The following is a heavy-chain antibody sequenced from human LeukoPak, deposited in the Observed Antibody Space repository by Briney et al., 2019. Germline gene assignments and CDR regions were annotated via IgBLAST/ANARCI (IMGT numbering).Heavy chain of an antibody. CDR3: ARGALDPETVTNYFEY. V-gene: IGHV1-2*02. J-gene: IGHJ4*02. CDR1: GYTFSDHY. D-gene: IGHD4-17*01. Sequence: ASVKVSCKASGYTFSDHYIQWLRQAPGQGFDWLGWINPNSGGTDYARKFRGRVTMTRDMSLSTAYMELTRLTYDDTAVYYCARGALDPETVTNYFEYWAQGTLVTVSS. CDR2: INPNSGGT.